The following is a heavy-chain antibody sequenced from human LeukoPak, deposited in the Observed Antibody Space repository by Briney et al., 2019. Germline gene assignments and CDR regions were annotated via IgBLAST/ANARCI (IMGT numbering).Heavy chain of an antibody. Sequence: PSETLSLTCAVYGGSFSGYYWSWIRQPPGKGLEWIGEINHSGSTNYNPSLKSRVTISVDTSKNQFSLKLSSVTAADTAVYYCARGRAAAGTAFGYWGQGTLVTVSS. V-gene: IGHV4-34*01. D-gene: IGHD6-13*01. CDR2: INHSGST. CDR1: GGSFSGYY. CDR3: ARGRAAAGTAFGY. J-gene: IGHJ4*02.